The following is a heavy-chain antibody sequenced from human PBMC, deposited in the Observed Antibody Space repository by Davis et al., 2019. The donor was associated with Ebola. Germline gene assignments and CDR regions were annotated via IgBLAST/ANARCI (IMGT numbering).Heavy chain of an antibody. CDR2: ISWNSGSI. J-gene: IGHJ4*02. V-gene: IGHV3-9*01. Sequence: PGGSLRLSCAASGFTFDDYAMHWVRQAPGKGLEWVSGISWNSGSIGYADSVKGRFTISRDNAKNSLYLQMNSLRAEDTALYYCAKDIEYSSSSCFDYWGQGTLVTVSS. D-gene: IGHD6-13*01. CDR3: AKDIEYSSSSCFDY. CDR1: GFTFDDYA.